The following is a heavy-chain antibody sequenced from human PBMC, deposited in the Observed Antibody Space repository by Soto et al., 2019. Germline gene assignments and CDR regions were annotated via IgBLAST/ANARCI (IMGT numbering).Heavy chain of an antibody. CDR1: GGSISSGGYY. V-gene: IGHV4-31*03. CDR2: IYYSGST. Sequence: QVQLQESGPGLVKPSQTLSLTCTVSGGSISSGGYYWSWIRQHPGKGLEWIGYIYYSGSTYYNPSLKSRVTISVETSKNHFSLKLSSVTAADTAVYYCARVQVGATWTLDYWGQGTLVTVSS. CDR3: ARVQVGATWTLDY. D-gene: IGHD1-26*01. J-gene: IGHJ4*02.